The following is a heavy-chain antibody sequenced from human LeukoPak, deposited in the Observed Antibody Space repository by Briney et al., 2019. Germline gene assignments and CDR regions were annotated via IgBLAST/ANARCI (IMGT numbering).Heavy chain of an antibody. CDR1: GFDFNTYE. D-gene: IGHD2-15*01. CDR2: ISTVYTI. CDR3: AREGGSFFFDY. V-gene: IGHV3-48*03. Sequence: PGGSLRLSCAASGFDFNTYEMSWVRQAPGKGLEWVSYISTVYTIYYADSVKRRFTISRDNAKNSLYLQMNSLRAEDTAVYYCAREGGSFFFDYWGQGALVTVSS. J-gene: IGHJ4*02.